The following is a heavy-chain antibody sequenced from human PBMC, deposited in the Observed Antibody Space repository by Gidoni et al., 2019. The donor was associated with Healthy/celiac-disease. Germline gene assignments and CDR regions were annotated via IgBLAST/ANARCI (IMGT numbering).Heavy chain of an antibody. CDR1: GGTFSSYA. CDR3: ASTPNYYDILTGSPRYGMDV. CDR2: IIPIFGTA. V-gene: IGHV1-69*01. Sequence: QVQLVQSGAEVKKPGSSVKVSCKASGGTFSSYAISWVRQAPGQGLEWMGGIIPIFGTANYAQKFQGRVTITADESTSTAYMELSSLRSEDTAVYYCASTPNYYDILTGSPRYGMDVWGQGTTVTVSS. D-gene: IGHD3-9*01. J-gene: IGHJ6*02.